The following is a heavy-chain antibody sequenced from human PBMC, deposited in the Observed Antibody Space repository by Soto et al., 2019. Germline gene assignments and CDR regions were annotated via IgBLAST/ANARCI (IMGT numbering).Heavy chain of an antibody. J-gene: IGHJ6*01. CDR3: AKDLMVRGVRVEV. CDR1: GFSFSSYA. V-gene: IGHV3-30*04. CDR2: MSYDGNSE. Sequence: QLQLVESGGDVVQPGRSLRLSCVGSGFSFSSYAMHWVRQAPGKGLEWVAFMSYDGNSEYYTDSVKGRFIISRDNSKSTLGLQMKNLRLEDTAVYYCAKDLMVRGVRVEVWGQGSTASASS. D-gene: IGHD3-10*01.